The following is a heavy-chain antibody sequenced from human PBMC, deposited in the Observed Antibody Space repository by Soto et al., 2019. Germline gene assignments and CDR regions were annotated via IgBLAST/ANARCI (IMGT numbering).Heavy chain of an antibody. CDR3: AREGSVVVVPAAILQYYYYYYGMDV. D-gene: IGHD2-2*02. V-gene: IGHV3-21*01. J-gene: IGHJ6*02. Sequence: EVQLVESGGGLVKPGGSLRLSCAASGFTFSSYSMNWVRQAPGKGLEWVSSISSSSSYIYYADSVKGRFTISRDNAKNSLYLQMNSLRAEDTAVYYCAREGSVVVVPAAILQYYYYYYGMDVWGQGTTVTVSS. CDR2: ISSSSSYI. CDR1: GFTFSSYS.